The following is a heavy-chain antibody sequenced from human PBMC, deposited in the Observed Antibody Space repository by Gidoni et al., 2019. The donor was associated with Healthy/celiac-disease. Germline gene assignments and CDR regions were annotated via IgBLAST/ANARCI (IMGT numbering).Heavy chain of an antibody. CDR1: GYTLTELS. Sequence: QVQLVQSGAEVKKPGASVKVSCKVSGYTLTELSMHWVRQAPGKGLEWMGGFDPEDGETIYAQKFQGRVTMTEDTSTDTAYMELSSLRSEDTAVYYCATALYCTNGVCYPGNWFDPWGQGTLVTVSS. D-gene: IGHD2-8*01. CDR2: FDPEDGET. CDR3: ATALYCTNGVCYPGNWFDP. J-gene: IGHJ5*02. V-gene: IGHV1-24*01.